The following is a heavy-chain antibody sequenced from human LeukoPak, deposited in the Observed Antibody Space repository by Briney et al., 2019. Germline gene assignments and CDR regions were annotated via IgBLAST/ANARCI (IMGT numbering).Heavy chain of an antibody. Sequence: GGSLRLSCAASGFTFSTYNMNWVRQAPGKGLEWVSSISSSSDYIYYAHSVKGRFTISRDNAKNSLYLQMKSLRAEDTAVYYCARGKTSQNIVTRKTYNWFDPWGQGTLVTVSS. CDR2: ISSSSDYI. J-gene: IGHJ5*02. CDR3: ARGKTSQNIVTRKTYNWFDP. CDR1: GFTFSTYN. V-gene: IGHV3-21*01. D-gene: IGHD2/OR15-2a*01.